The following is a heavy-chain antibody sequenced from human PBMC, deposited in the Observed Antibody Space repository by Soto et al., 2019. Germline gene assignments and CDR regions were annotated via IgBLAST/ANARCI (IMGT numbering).Heavy chain of an antibody. J-gene: IGHJ6*02. D-gene: IGHD6-13*01. CDR1: GFTFSSYA. CDR2: ISYDGSNK. CDR3: ARRGAAAGPRRHAPGPYYYYGMDV. V-gene: IGHV3-30-3*01. Sequence: QVQLVESGGGVVQPGRSLRLSCAASGFTFSSYAMHWVRQAPGKGLEWVAVISYDGSNKYYADSVKGRFTISRDNSKNTLYLQMNSLRAEDTAVYYCARRGAAAGPRRHAPGPYYYYGMDVWGQGTTVTVSS.